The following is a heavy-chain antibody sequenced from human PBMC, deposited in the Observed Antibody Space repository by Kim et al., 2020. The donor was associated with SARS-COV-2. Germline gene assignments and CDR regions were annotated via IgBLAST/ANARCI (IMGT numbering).Heavy chain of an antibody. CDR1: GFTFSSYA. Sequence: GGSLRLSCAASGFTFSSYAMHWVRQAPGKGLEWVAVISYDGSNKYYADSVKGRFTISRDNSKNTLYLQMNSLRAEDTAVYYCARDQQGGIVGATEAFDYWGQGTLVTVSS. CDR3: ARDQQGGIVGATEAFDY. V-gene: IGHV3-30*04. CDR2: ISYDGSNK. J-gene: IGHJ4*02. D-gene: IGHD1-26*01.